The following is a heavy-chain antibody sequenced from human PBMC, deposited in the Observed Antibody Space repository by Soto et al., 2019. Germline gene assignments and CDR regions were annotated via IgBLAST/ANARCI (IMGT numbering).Heavy chain of an antibody. V-gene: IGHV3-74*03. D-gene: IGHD2-2*01. CDR1: GFTFSSYW. J-gene: IGHJ4*02. Sequence: EVQLVESGGGLVQPGGSLRLSCAASGFTFSSYWMHWVRQAPGKGLVWVSRINSDGSSTTYADSVKGRFTISRDNAKYTLYLQMNSLRAEDTAVYYCARVETCSSTSCYSVFDYWGQGTLVTVSS. CDR2: INSDGSST. CDR3: ARVETCSSTSCYSVFDY.